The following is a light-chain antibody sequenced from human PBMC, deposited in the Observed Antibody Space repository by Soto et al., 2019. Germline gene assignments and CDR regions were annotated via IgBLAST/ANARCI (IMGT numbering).Light chain of an antibody. CDR2: GAS. CDR1: QSVSSSY. Sequence: EIVMTQSPATLSVSQGERATLSCRASQSVSSSYLAWYQQKPGQAPRLLIYGASTRATGIPARFSGSGSGTEFTLTINSLQAEDCAVYYCQQYYNWPRTFGQGTRLEI. J-gene: IGKJ5*01. V-gene: IGKV3-15*01. CDR3: QQYYNWPRT.